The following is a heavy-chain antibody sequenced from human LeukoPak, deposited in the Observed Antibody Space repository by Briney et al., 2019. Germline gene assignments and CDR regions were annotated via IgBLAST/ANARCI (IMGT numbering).Heavy chain of an antibody. CDR2: IYPGDSDT. J-gene: IGHJ4*02. D-gene: IGHD7-27*01. CDR3: ATEIWGNLEY. V-gene: IGHV5-51*01. CDR1: GYSFTNYW. Sequence: GESLKISCQGSGYSFTNYWIVWVRQMPGRGLEYVGIIYPGDSDTRYSPSFQGQVTVSVDKSINTAYLQWSSLKASDTAIYYCATEIWGNLEYWGQGTLVTVSS.